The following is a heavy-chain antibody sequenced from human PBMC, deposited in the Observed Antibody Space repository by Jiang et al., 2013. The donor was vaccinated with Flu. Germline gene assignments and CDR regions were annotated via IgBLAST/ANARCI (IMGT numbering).Heavy chain of an antibody. CDR2: IYYSGST. V-gene: IGHV4-31*03. CDR3: ARASLFRFYCSGGSCSFFDY. J-gene: IGHJ4*02. D-gene: IGHD2-15*01. Sequence: PGLVKPSQTLSLTCTVSGGSISSGGYYWSWIRQHPGKGLEWIGYIYYSGSTYYNPSLKSRVTISVDTSKNQFSLKLSSVTAADTAVYYCARASLFRFYCSGGSCSFFDYWGQGTLVTVSS. CDR1: GGSISSGGYY.